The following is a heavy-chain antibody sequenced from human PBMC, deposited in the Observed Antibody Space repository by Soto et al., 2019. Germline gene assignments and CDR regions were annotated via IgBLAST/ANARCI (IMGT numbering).Heavy chain of an antibody. D-gene: IGHD3-16*01. V-gene: IGHV4-30-4*01. CDR1: GGSISSGDHY. CDR2: IYYSGST. J-gene: IGHJ3*02. CDR3: AREPSDWGRDGAFDI. Sequence: PSETLSLTCTVSGGSISSGDHYWSWIRQPPGKGLEWIGYIYYSGSTYYNPSLKSRVTIPVDTSKNQFSLKLSSVTAADTAVYYCAREPSDWGRDGAFDIWGQGTMVTVSS.